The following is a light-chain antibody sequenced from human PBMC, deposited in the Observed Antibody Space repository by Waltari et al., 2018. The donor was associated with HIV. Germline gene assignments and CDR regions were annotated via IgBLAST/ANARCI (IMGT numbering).Light chain of an antibody. V-gene: IGLV1-40*01. CDR1: SSNLRTPSV. Sequence: QSVLPQPPSVSGAPGQRVTLSCPGSSSNLRTPSVHWYQQVPGRAPKLLIYNDNNRPSGVPDRFSGSKSGTSASLAITGLQAEDETDYYCQSYDSSLSGSVFGGGTKLTVL. J-gene: IGLJ2*01. CDR3: QSYDSSLSGSV. CDR2: NDN.